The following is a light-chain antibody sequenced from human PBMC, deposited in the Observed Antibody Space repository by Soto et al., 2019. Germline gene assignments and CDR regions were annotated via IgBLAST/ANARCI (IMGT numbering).Light chain of an antibody. Sequence: EIVLTQSPGTLSLSPGARAPLSCRASQSVSNNYLAWYQQKPGQAPRLLIYGASNRATGIPDRFSGSGSGTDFTLTISRLEPEDFAVYYCHQYGSSLGTFGQGTKVDIK. CDR1: QSVSNNY. CDR2: GAS. J-gene: IGKJ2*01. V-gene: IGKV3-20*01. CDR3: HQYGSSLGT.